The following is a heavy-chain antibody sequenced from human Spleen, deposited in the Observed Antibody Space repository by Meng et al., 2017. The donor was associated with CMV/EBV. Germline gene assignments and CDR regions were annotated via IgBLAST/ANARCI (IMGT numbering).Heavy chain of an antibody. CDR1: FRTYS. J-gene: IGHJ5*02. CDR2: ISRRSAYL. D-gene: IGHD3-22*01. Sequence: FRTYSMPWLRPAPGTGLECVSSISRRSAYLYYADSVQGRFAISRDNARSSLYLQMRSLRTEDTAVYYCARAGTNYSDSGGYFLNWFDPWGQGTLVTVSS. CDR3: ARAGTNYSDSGGYFLNWFDP. V-gene: IGHV3-21*06.